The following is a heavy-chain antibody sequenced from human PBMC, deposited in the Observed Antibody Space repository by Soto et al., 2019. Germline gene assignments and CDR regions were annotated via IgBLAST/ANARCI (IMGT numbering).Heavy chain of an antibody. J-gene: IGHJ4*02. Sequence: QVQLVQSGAEVKKPGASVKVSCKASGYTFTSYAMHCVRQAPGQRLEWMGWINAGNGNTKYSQKFQGRVTITRDTSASTAYMELSSLRSEDTAVYYCARGTRVGFVVVPAASIYWCQGTLVTVSS. CDR1: GYTFTSYA. V-gene: IGHV1-3*01. D-gene: IGHD2-2*01. CDR2: INAGNGNT. CDR3: ARGTRVGFVVVPAASIY.